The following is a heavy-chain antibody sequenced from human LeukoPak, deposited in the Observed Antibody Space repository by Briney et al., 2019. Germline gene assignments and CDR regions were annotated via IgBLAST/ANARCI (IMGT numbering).Heavy chain of an antibody. D-gene: IGHD6-13*01. CDR2: ISSSDSPI. J-gene: IGHJ6*03. Sequence: SGGSLRLSCAASGFTFGDYYMSWIRQAPGKGLEWVSYISSSDSPIYYADSVKGRFTISRDNSKNTLYLQMNSLRAEDTAVYYCATQHDPAAARDHYYYMDVCGKGTTVTVSS. CDR3: ATQHDPAAARDHYYYMDV. CDR1: GFTFGDYY. V-gene: IGHV3-11*01.